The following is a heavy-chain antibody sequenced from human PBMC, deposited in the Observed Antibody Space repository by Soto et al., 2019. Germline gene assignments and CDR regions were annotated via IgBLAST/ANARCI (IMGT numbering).Heavy chain of an antibody. Sequence: EVQLVESGGGLVQPGGSLRLSCAASGFTFSSYRMSWVRQAQGKGLEWVANIKQDGSEKYYVDSVKGRFTISRDNAKNSLYLQMNSLRAEDTAVYYCAREGIVVVPAAILIPVGMDVWGQGTTVTVSS. J-gene: IGHJ6*02. CDR2: IKQDGSEK. CDR1: GFTFSSYR. CDR3: AREGIVVVPAAILIPVGMDV. V-gene: IGHV3-7*05. D-gene: IGHD2-2*01.